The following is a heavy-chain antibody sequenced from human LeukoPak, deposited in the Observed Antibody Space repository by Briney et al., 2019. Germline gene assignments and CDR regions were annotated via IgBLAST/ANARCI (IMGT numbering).Heavy chain of an antibody. Sequence: GGSLRLSCAASGFTLSKYAMHWVRQAPGKGLEWVAVISYDGSNKYYADSVKGRFTISRDNSKNTLYLQMNSLRAEDTAVYYCAKELGYGAAQPAFDIWGQGTMVTVSS. CDR2: ISYDGSNK. CDR3: AKELGYGAAQPAFDI. J-gene: IGHJ3*02. D-gene: IGHD4-17*01. V-gene: IGHV3-30*04. CDR1: GFTLSKYA.